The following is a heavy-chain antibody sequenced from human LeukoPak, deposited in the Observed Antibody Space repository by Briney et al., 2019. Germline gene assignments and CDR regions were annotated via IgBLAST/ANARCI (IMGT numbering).Heavy chain of an antibody. CDR3: AKDRDYMVRGVRFDY. V-gene: IGHV3-23*01. J-gene: IGHJ4*02. CDR2: ISDRGGNT. Sequence: GGSLRLSCAASGFTFSGYAMSWVRQAPGKGLEWVSAISDRGGNTYYADSVKGRFTISRDNSKNTLFLQMNSLRAEDTAVYYCAKDRDYMVRGVRFDYWGQGTLVTVSS. CDR1: GFTFSGYA. D-gene: IGHD3-10*01.